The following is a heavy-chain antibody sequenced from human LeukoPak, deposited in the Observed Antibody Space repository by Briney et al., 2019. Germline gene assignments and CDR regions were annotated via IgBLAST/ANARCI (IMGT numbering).Heavy chain of an antibody. V-gene: IGHV3-11*04. CDR3: ARAQRKGYDYGSGGMDV. D-gene: IGHD3-10*01. Sequence: GGSLRLSCAASGFSFSDYYMSWIRLAPGKGLEWVASISNIYSSIHYADSVKGRFTISRDNSKNTLSLQMTSLRAEDTAVYYCARAQRKGYDYGSGGMDVWGQGTTVTVSS. J-gene: IGHJ6*02. CDR1: GFSFSDYY. CDR2: ISNIYSSI.